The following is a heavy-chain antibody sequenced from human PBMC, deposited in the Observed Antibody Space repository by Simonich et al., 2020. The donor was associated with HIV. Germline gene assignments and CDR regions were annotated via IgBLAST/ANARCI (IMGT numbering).Heavy chain of an antibody. V-gene: IGHV3-33*01. D-gene: IGHD3-10*01. CDR3: ARGPFPNYYGPGSYWGGFDH. CDR1: GFSFSNSG. Sequence: VQLVESGGGVVQPGRSMRLSCAASGFSFSNSGMHWVRQAPGKGLEWVAFIWYDGSNKYYGDSVKVRFTISRDNSKNTLYLQMNSLRAEDTAVYYCARGPFPNYYGPGSYWGGFDHWGQGTLVTVSS. CDR2: IWYDGSNK. J-gene: IGHJ4*02.